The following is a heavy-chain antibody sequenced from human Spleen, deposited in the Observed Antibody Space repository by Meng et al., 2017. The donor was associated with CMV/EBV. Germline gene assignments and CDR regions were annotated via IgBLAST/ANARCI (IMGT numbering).Heavy chain of an antibody. CDR1: GFTFDDYA. Sequence: SLKISCEASGFTFDDYAMQWVRQAPGKGLEWVSGITWNSGSIGYADSVKGRFTVSRDNAKNSLYLQMNSLRAEDTALYYCAKGLNYEGYYGMDVWGQGTTVTVSS. J-gene: IGHJ6*02. V-gene: IGHV3-9*01. D-gene: IGHD4-11*01. CDR3: AKGLNYEGYYGMDV. CDR2: ITWNSGSI.